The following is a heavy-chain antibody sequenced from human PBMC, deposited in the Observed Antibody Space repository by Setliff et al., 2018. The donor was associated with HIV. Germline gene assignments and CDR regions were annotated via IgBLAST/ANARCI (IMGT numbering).Heavy chain of an antibody. CDR1: GDSISSSNW. J-gene: IGHJ4*02. V-gene: IGHV4-4*02. Sequence: SETLSLTCSVSGDSISSSNWWSWVRQPPGKGLEWIGEVSHSGSTNYNPSLKSRVTISVDKSKNQFSLKLSSVTAADTAVYYCARDHRGSDYFDYWGQGTLVTVSS. CDR2: VSHSGST. D-gene: IGHD6-19*01. CDR3: ARDHRGSDYFDY.